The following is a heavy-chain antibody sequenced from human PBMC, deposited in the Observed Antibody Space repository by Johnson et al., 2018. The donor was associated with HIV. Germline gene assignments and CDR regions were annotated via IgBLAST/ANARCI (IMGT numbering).Heavy chain of an antibody. CDR3: ARADSSSSPWMGLDI. V-gene: IGHV3-53*01. CDR1: GFTVSSNY. Sequence: VQLVESGGGLIQPGGSLRLSCAASGFTVSSNYMSWVRQAPGKGLEWVSVIYSGGSTYYADSVKGRFTISRDNSKNTLYLQMNSLRAEDTAVYYCARADSSSSPWMGLDIWGQGTMVTVSS. J-gene: IGHJ3*02. CDR2: IYSGGST. D-gene: IGHD6-13*01.